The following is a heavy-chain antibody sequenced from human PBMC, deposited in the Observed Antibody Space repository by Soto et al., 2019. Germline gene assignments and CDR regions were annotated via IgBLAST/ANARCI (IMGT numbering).Heavy chain of an antibody. CDR2: INHSGST. Sequence: PSETLSLTCAVYGGSFSGYYWSWIRQPPGKGLEWIGEINHSGSTNYNPSLKSRVTISVDTSKNQFSLKLSSVTAADTAVYYCAREDYGDYGGYFDYWGQGSLVTVSS. J-gene: IGHJ4*02. CDR3: AREDYGDYGGYFDY. V-gene: IGHV4-34*01. CDR1: GGSFSGYY. D-gene: IGHD4-17*01.